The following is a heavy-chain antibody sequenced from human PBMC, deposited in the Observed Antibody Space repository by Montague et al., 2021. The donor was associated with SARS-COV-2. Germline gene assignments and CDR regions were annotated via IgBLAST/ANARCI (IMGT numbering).Heavy chain of an antibody. V-gene: IGHV4-4*07. CDR2: MHFTGKT. CDR1: GDSIPNHY. J-gene: IGHJ4*02. CDR3: ARDRFDFGAGRQGTIDF. Sequence: SETLSLTCSVSGDSIPNHYWSWIRQPAGKGLEWIGRMHFTGKTNFSPFFSSRLTMSAATSKNQFSLKLTSVTAADTAIYFCARDRFDFGAGRQGTIDFWGQGTLVTVSS. D-gene: IGHD3-10*01.